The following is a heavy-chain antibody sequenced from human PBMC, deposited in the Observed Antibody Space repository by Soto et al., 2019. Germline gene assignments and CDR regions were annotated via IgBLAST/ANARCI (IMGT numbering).Heavy chain of an antibody. CDR3: ARGDPLNYGSYPCWHYYGMDV. Sequence: GGSLRLSCAASGFIFSSYDVHWVRQAPGKGLEWVSVITTTGDTYYAASVKGRFTISRENAENSLYLQMNSLRAEDAAVYYCARGDPLNYGSYPCWHYYGMDVWGRRTTVTVSS. CDR2: ITTTGDT. J-gene: IGHJ6*04. V-gene: IGHV3-13*01. CDR1: GFIFSSYD. D-gene: IGHD3-16*01.